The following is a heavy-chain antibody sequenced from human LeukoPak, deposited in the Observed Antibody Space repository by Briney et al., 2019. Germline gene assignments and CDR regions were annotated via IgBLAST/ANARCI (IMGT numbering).Heavy chain of an antibody. D-gene: IGHD3-10*01. CDR3: ARVAGSYGSGTFIYYYYYMDV. V-gene: IGHV1-8*01. CDR2: RNPNSGNT. CDR1: GYTFTSYD. J-gene: IGHJ6*03. Sequence: GASVKVSCKASGYTFTSYDINWVRQATGQGLEWMGWRNPNSGNTGYAQKFQGRVTMTRNTSISTAYMELSSLRSEDTAVYYCARVAGSYGSGTFIYYYYYMDVWGKGTTVTISS.